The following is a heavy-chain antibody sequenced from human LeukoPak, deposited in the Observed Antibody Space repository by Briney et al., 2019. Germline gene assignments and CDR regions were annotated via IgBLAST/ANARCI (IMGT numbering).Heavy chain of an antibody. CDR2: IYHSGST. Sequence: PSETLSLTCTVSGGSISSGGYYWSWIRQPPGKGLEWIGYIYHSGSTYYNPSLKSRVTISVDRSKNQLSLKLTSVTAADTAVYYCARLLGSSGYAGDWYFDLWGPGALVTVSS. J-gene: IGHJ2*01. CDR3: ARLLGSSGYAGDWYFDL. CDR1: GGSISSGGYY. V-gene: IGHV4-30-2*01. D-gene: IGHD3-22*01.